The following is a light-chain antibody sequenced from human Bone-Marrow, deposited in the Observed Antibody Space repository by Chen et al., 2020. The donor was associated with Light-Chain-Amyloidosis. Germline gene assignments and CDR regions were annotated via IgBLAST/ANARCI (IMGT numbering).Light chain of an antibody. CDR1: NIGSTS. Sequence: SYVLTQPSSVSVAPGQTATIACGGNNIGSTSVHWYQQTPGQAPLLVDNDDSDRPSGIPGRLSDSTAGNTATLTIGGVEAGDEAYYYCQVWDRSSDRPMFGGGTKLTVL. CDR3: QVWDRSSDRPM. J-gene: IGLJ3*02. CDR2: DDS. V-gene: IGLV3-21*02.